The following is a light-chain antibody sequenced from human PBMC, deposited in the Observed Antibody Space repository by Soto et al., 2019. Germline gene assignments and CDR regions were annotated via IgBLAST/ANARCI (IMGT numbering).Light chain of an antibody. Sequence: QSALTQPASVSGSPGQSITISCTGTSSDVGGYNYVSWYQQHPGKAPKLMIYDVSYRPSGVSNRFSGSKSGNTASLTISGLQAEDEADHYCSSYTSSSTLFGGGTKLTVL. J-gene: IGLJ2*01. V-gene: IGLV2-14*03. CDR2: DVS. CDR3: SSYTSSSTL. CDR1: SSDVGGYNY.